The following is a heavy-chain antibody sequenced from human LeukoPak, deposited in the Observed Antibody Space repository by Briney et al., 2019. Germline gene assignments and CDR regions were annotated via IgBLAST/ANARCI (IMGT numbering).Heavy chain of an antibody. D-gene: IGHD1-26*01. CDR1: GYTFTSYD. CDR3: ARDSGSYSKPFDY. J-gene: IGHJ4*02. Sequence: ASVKVSCKASGYTFTSYDINWVRQATGQGLEWMGWMNPNSGSTGYAQKFQGRVTMTRNTSISTAYMELSSPRSEDTAVYYCARDSGSYSKPFDYWGQGTLVTVSS. CDR2: MNPNSGST. V-gene: IGHV1-8*01.